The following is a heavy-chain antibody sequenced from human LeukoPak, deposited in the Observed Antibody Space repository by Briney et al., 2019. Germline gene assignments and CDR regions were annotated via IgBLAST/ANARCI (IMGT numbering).Heavy chain of an antibody. V-gene: IGHV3-7*01. CDR3: ARAGIAAELRYFDL. J-gene: IGHJ2*01. D-gene: IGHD6-13*01. Sequence: GGSLRLSCAASGFTFNNHWMNWVRQAPGKGLEWVANINQGGSEKYYVDSVKGRFTISRDNAKNSLYLQMHSLRAEDTAVYYCARAGIAAELRYFDLWGRGTLVTGSS. CDR1: GFTFNNHW. CDR2: INQGGSEK.